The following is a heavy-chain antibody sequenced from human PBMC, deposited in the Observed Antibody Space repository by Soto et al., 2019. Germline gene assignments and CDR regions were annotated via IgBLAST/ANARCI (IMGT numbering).Heavy chain of an antibody. CDR1: GGSISSYY. Sequence: PSETLSLTCTVCGGSISSYYWSWIRQPPGKGLEWIGYIYYSGSTNYNPSLKSRVTISVDTSKNQFSLTSEDTAVYYCARDQSWHDLVWWFDPWGQGTLVTVSS. D-gene: IGHD1-1*01. CDR3: ARDQSWHDLVWWFDP. V-gene: IGHV4-59*01. J-gene: IGHJ5*02. CDR2: IYYSGST.